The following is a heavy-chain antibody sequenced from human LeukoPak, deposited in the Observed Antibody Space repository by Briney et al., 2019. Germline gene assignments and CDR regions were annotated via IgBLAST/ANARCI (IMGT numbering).Heavy chain of an antibody. CDR3: AKDRQDYYDSSGYPTPFY. J-gene: IGHJ4*02. CDR2: ISGSGGST. D-gene: IGHD3-22*01. V-gene: IGHV3-23*01. Sequence: PGGSLRLSCAASGFTFSSYAMSWVRQALGKGLEWVSAISGSGGSTYYADSVKGRFTISRDNSKNTLYLQMNSLRAEDAAVYYCAKDRQDYYDSSGYPTPFYWGQGTLVTVSS. CDR1: GFTFSSYA.